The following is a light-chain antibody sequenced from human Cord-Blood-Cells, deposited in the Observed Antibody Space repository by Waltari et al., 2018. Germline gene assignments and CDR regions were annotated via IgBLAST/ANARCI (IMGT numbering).Light chain of an antibody. J-gene: IGLJ3*02. CDR1: SSYVGGDNY. V-gene: IGLV2-8*01. CDR2: EVS. Sequence: QSDLTQPPSASGSPGQSVNISCTGTSSYVGGDNYVSWYQQHPGKAHKLMIYEVSKRPSGVPDRFSGCKSGNTASLTVAGLQAEEEADYYCSSYAGSIKAFGGGTKLTVL. CDR3: SSYAGSIKA.